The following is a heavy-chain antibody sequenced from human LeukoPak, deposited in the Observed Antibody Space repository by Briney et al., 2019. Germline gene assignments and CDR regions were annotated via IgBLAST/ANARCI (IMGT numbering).Heavy chain of an antibody. V-gene: IGHV3-30*04. CDR2: ISYDGSNK. D-gene: IGHD6-19*01. J-gene: IGHJ4*02. CDR1: GFTFSSYA. CDR3: ARKWLVY. Sequence: GGSLRLSCAASGFTFSSYAMHWVRQAPGKGLEGVAVISYDGSNKYYADSEKGRFTISRDNSKNTLCLQMHSLRGEDTAVYYCARKWLVYWGQGTLVTVSS.